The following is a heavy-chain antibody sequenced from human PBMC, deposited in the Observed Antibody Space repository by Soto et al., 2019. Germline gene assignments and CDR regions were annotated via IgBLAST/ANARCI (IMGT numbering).Heavy chain of an antibody. CDR3: AKDNGRGDYGDYVDY. D-gene: IGHD4-17*01. V-gene: IGHV3-30*18. CDR2: ISYDGSNK. CDR1: GFTFSSYG. Sequence: QVQLVESGGGVVQPGRSLRLSCAASGFTFSSYGMHWVRQAPGKGLEWVAVISYDGSNKYYADSVKGRFTISRDNYKNTLYLQMSSLRAEDTAVYYCAKDNGRGDYGDYVDYWGQGTLVTVSS. J-gene: IGHJ4*02.